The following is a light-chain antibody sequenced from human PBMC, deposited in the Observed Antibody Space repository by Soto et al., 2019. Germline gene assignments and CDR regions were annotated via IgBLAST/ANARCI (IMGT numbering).Light chain of an antibody. CDR2: DAS. CDR3: QVRDVWPT. Sequence: IVLTQSPATLSLSPGERAALSCRASQSVSTSLAWYQHKPGQAPRIIVYDASKRAPGIPARFSGRGSGTDFTLTISSLEPEDFAVYYCQVRDVWPTFGQGTKVEIK. J-gene: IGKJ1*01. CDR1: QSVSTS. V-gene: IGKV3-11*01.